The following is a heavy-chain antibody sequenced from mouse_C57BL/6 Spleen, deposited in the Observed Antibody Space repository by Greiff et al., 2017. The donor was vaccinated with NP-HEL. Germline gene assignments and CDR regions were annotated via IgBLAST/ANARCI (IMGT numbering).Heavy chain of an antibody. V-gene: IGHV1-7*01. CDR3: ARVDSSGYGYFDY. CDR1: GYTFTSYW. Sequence: VQLQQSGAELAKPGASVKLSCKASGYTFTSYWMHWVKQRPGQGLEWIGYINPSSGYTKYNQKFKDKATLTADKSSSTAYMQLSSRTYEDSAVYYCARVDSSGYGYFDYWGQGTTLTVSS. D-gene: IGHD3-2*02. CDR2: INPSSGYT. J-gene: IGHJ2*01.